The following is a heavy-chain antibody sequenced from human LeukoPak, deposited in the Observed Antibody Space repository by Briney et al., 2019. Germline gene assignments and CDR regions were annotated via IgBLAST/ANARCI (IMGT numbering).Heavy chain of an antibody. CDR2: IYYSGST. Sequence: SETLSLTCTVSGGPISSSSYYWGWIRQPPGTGLEWIGSIYYSGSTYYNPSLKSRVTISVDTSKNQFSLKLSSVTAADTAVYYCALYCSGGSCHLDAFDIWGQGTMVTVSS. D-gene: IGHD2-15*01. CDR1: GGPISSSSYY. CDR3: ALYCSGGSCHLDAFDI. J-gene: IGHJ3*02. V-gene: IGHV4-39*01.